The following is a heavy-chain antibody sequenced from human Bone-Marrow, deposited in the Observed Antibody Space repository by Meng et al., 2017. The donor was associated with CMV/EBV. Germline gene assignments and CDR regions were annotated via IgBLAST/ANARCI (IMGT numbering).Heavy chain of an antibody. J-gene: IGHJ4*02. V-gene: IGHV1-46*01. CDR2: INPSGGST. CDR1: GYTFTSYY. D-gene: IGHD3-16*01. CDR3: ASLGVTGTGDY. Sequence: ASVKVSCKASGYTFTSYYMHWVRQAPGQGLEWMGIINPSGGSTSYAQKFQGRVTMTRDTSTSTVYMELSSLRSEDTAVYYSASLGVTGTGDYWGQGTLVTVSS.